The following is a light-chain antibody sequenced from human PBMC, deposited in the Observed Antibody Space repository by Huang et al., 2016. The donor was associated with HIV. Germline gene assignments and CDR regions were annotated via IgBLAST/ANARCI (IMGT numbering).Light chain of an antibody. Sequence: EIVLTQSPATLSLSPGERATLSCRASPCVSSYLAWYQQNLGQAPRRLIYAASNRATGLPARFSGSGSGTDFTLTLSILGPEDVAVYYCQQRSNWPRMYTFGEGTKLEIK. J-gene: IGKJ2*01. CDR2: AAS. V-gene: IGKV3-11*01. CDR1: PCVSSY. CDR3: QQRSNWPRMYT.